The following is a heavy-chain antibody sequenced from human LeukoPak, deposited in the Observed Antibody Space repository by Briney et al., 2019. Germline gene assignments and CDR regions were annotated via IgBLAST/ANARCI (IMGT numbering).Heavy chain of an antibody. J-gene: IGHJ4*02. D-gene: IGHD2-2*02. CDR2: IYTSGST. V-gene: IGHV4-61*02. Sequence: PSETLSLTCTVSGGSISSGSYYWSWIRQPAGKGLEWIGRIYTSGSTNYNPSLKSRVTMSVDTSKNQFSLKLSSVTAADTAVYYCARTSYCSSTSCYKEFDYWGQGTLVTVSS. CDR1: GGSISSGSYY. CDR3: ARTSYCSSTSCYKEFDY.